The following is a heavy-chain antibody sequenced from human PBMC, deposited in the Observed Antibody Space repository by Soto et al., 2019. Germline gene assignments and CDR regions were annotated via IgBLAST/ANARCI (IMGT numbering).Heavy chain of an antibody. J-gene: IGHJ6*03. Sequence: ASVKVSCKASGYTFTSYGISWVRQAPGQGLEWMGWISAYNGNTNYAQKLQGRVTMTTDTSTSTAYMELRSLRSDDTAVYYCATTSAIAAAGIQESGNSDYYYYYMDVWGKGTTVTVSS. CDR3: ATTSAIAAAGIQESGNSDYYYYYMDV. CDR2: ISAYNGNT. CDR1: GYTFTSYG. D-gene: IGHD6-13*01. V-gene: IGHV1-18*01.